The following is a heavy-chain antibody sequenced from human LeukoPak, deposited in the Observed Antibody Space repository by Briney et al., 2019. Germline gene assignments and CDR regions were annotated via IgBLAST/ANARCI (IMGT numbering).Heavy chain of an antibody. CDR1: GYTFTSYG. V-gene: IGHV1-18*01. CDR3: ARDQAIFGVVQDDY. J-gene: IGHJ4*02. CDR2: ISAYNGNT. Sequence: SVKVSCKASGYTFTSYGISWVRQAPGQGLEWMGWISAYNGNTNYAQKLQGRVTMTTDTSTSTAYMELRSLRSDDTAVYYCARDQAIFGVVQDDYWGQGTLVTVSS. D-gene: IGHD3-3*01.